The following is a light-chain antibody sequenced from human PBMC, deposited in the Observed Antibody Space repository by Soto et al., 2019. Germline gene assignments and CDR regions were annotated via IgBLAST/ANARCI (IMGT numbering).Light chain of an antibody. CDR1: QSVSSSH. V-gene: IGKV3-20*01. Sequence: EIVLTQSPGTLSLSPGERATLSCRASQSVSSSHLAWYQQKPGRAPTLLIYGASSRATGIPDRFSGSGSGTDFTLTISRLEPEDFAVFYCQQYGSSLLTFGRGTKVEIK. CDR2: GAS. J-gene: IGKJ4*01. CDR3: QQYGSSLLT.